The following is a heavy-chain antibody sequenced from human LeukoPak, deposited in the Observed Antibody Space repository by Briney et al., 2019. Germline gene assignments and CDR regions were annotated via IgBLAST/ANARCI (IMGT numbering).Heavy chain of an antibody. CDR3: ARDGRLYCSGGSCYPVDY. V-gene: IGHV3-23*01. D-gene: IGHD2-15*01. CDR2: ISTSGGRT. Sequence: PGGSLRLSCAASGFTFSSYAMSWVRQAPGKGLEWVSLISTSGGRTYSADSVKGRFTISRDNSKNTLYLQMNSLRAEDTAVYYCARDGRLYCSGGSCYPVDYWGQGTLVTVSS. J-gene: IGHJ4*02. CDR1: GFTFSSYA.